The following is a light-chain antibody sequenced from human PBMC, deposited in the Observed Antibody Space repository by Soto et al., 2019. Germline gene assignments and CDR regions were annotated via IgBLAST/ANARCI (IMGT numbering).Light chain of an antibody. Sequence: EIVLKQSPATLSLSPGERATLSCRASQSVSSYLAWYQQKPGQAPRLLIYDASNRATGIPARFSGSGSGTDFTLTISSLEPEDFAVYYCQQRSNWPITFGQGTRLAI. CDR2: DAS. CDR3: QQRSNWPIT. J-gene: IGKJ5*01. V-gene: IGKV3-11*01. CDR1: QSVSSY.